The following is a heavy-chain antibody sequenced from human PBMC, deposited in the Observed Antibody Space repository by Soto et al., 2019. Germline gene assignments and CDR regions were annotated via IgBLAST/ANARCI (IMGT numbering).Heavy chain of an antibody. D-gene: IGHD6-13*01. V-gene: IGHV1-2*02. CDR2: IDPKSGGT. Sequence: ASVKVSCKASGYRFTDNYIHWVRQAPGQGLEWMGWIDPKSGGTNYAQNLQGRVTMTRDTSITTIYMEVKRLISDDTAVYYCARGVGSSWYDVWGQGTLVTSPQ. CDR1: GYRFTDNY. J-gene: IGHJ4*02. CDR3: ARGVGSSWYDV.